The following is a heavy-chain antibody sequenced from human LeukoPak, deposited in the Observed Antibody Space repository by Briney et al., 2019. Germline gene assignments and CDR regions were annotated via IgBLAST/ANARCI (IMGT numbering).Heavy chain of an antibody. CDR3: ARDDAVTTSSPFDY. CDR1: GFTVSSNY. V-gene: IGHV3-66*01. D-gene: IGHD4-17*01. Sequence: GGSLRLSCAASGFTVSSNYMSWVRQAPGKGLEWVSVIYNEGSTYYVGSVKGRFTISRDNSKNTLFLQMNSLRAEDTAVYYCARDDAVTTSSPFDYWGQGTLVTVSS. J-gene: IGHJ4*02. CDR2: IYNEGST.